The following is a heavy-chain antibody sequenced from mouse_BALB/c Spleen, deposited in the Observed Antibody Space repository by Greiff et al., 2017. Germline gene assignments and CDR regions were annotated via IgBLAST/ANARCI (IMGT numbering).Heavy chain of an antibody. CDR2: IYPGNVNT. CDR3: ARLVSDYFDY. J-gene: IGHJ2*01. CDR1: GYTFTSYY. Sequence: QVQLQQSGPELVKPGASVRISCKASGYTFTSYYIPWVKQRPGQGLEWIGWIYPGNVNTKYNEKFKGKATLTADKSSSTAYMQLSSLTSEDSAVYFCARLVSDYFDYWGQGTTLTVSS. V-gene: IGHV1S56*01.